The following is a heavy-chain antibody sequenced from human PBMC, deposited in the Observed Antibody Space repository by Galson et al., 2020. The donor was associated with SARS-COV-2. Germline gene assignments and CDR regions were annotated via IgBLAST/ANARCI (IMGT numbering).Heavy chain of an antibody. V-gene: IGHV3-11*06. CDR1: GFTFSDYY. CDR3: ARERGYYDSSGYLLGNFDI. Sequence: GGSLRLSCAASGFTFSDYYMSWIRQAPGKGLEWVSYISSSSSYTNYADSVKGRFTISRDNAKNSLYLQMNSLRAEDTAVYYCARERGYYDSSGYLLGNFDIWGQGTMVTVSS. CDR2: ISSSSSYT. D-gene: IGHD3-22*01. J-gene: IGHJ3*02.